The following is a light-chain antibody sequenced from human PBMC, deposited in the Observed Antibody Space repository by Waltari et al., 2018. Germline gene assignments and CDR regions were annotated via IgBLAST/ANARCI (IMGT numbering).Light chain of an antibody. CDR2: EVN. Sequence: QSALTQPASVSGSPGQSITISCTGTSTDVGTSRLVSWYQHHPGKAPKLLIYEVNKRPSGVSDRFSGSKFGNTASLTISGLQAEDEAHYYCCSFVGSDTLVVFGGGTKLTVL. J-gene: IGLJ2*01. CDR3: CSFVGSDTLVV. V-gene: IGLV2-23*02. CDR1: STDVGTSRL.